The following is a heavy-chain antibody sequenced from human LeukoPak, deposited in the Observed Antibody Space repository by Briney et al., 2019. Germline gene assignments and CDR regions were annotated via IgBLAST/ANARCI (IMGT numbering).Heavy chain of an antibody. V-gene: IGHV5-51*01. Sequence: GESLKISFQASGYSFTSNWIGWVRQMPGKGLEWMGIISPGDSNTRYSQSFQGQVTISVDKSIDIAYLQWRSLKASDTAMYYCARRDSAWRHFDYWGQGTLVTVSS. CDR2: ISPGDSNT. D-gene: IGHD6-19*01. CDR3: ARRDSAWRHFDY. J-gene: IGHJ4*02. CDR1: GYSFTSNW.